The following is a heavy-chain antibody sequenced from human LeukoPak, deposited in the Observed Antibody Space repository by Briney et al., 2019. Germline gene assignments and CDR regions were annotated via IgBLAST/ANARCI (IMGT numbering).Heavy chain of an antibody. CDR3: ASARGY. CDR2: IYTSGST. D-gene: IGHD6-6*01. Sequence: PSETLSLTRTVSGGSISSGSYYWSWIRQPAGKGLEWIGRIYTSGSTNYNPSLKSRVTISVDTSKNQFSLKLSSVTAADTAVYYCASARGYWGQGTLVTVSS. V-gene: IGHV4-61*02. J-gene: IGHJ4*02. CDR1: GGSISSGSYY.